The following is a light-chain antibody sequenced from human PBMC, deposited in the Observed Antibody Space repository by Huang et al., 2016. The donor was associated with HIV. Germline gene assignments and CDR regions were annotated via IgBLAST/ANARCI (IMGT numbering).Light chain of an antibody. V-gene: IGKV3-15*01. CDR1: QSVFKN. J-gene: IGKJ1*01. CDR2: GSS. Sequence: ENLMTQSPSTLSVSPGESATLSCRASQSVFKNLAWYQQKPGPAPKLLIYGSSTRAAGIPARFRGSGSGTDFTLTISSLQSEDFAVYYCQQYNTSPRTFGQGTKVEV. CDR3: QQYNTSPRT.